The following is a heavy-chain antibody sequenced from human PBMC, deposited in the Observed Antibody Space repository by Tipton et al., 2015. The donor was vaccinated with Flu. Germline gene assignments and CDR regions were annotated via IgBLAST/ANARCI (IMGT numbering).Heavy chain of an antibody. CDR3: ARGGENYDFWSGYFN. CDR1: GFTFSSYA. CDR2: ISSNGGST. V-gene: IGHV3-64*01. J-gene: IGHJ4*02. Sequence: AASGFTFSSYAMHWVRQAPGKGLEYVSAISSNGGSTYYANSVKGRFTISRDNSKNTLYLQMGSLRAEDMAVYYCARGGENYDFWSGYFNWGQGTLVTVSS. D-gene: IGHD3-3*01.